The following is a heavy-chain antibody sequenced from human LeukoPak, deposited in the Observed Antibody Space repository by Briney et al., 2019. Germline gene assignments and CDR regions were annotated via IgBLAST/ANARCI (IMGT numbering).Heavy chain of an antibody. CDR3: AKDGEYYGSGSYSDY. Sequence: PGGSLRLSCAASGFTFSSYAMSWVRQAPGKGLERVSAISGSGGSTYYADSVKGRFTISRDNSKNTLYLQMNSLRAEDTAVYYCAKDGEYYGSGSYSDYWGQGTLVTVSS. CDR1: GFTFSSYA. D-gene: IGHD3-10*01. J-gene: IGHJ4*02. CDR2: ISGSGGST. V-gene: IGHV3-23*01.